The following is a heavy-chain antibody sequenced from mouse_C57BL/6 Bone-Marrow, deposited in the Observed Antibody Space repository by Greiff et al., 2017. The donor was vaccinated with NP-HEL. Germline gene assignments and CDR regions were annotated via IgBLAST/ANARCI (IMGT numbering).Heavy chain of an antibody. V-gene: IGHV1-80*01. CDR1: GYEFSNYW. CDR3: ARGAY. J-gene: IGHJ3*01. Sequence: VHLVESGAELVKPGASVKISCKASGYEFSNYWMNWVKQRPGKGLEWIGQIYPGDGDTNYNGKLKDKATLTADKSSSTAYMQRSRLTAEDAAVYLCARGAYGGQGTLVTVSA. CDR2: IYPGDGDT.